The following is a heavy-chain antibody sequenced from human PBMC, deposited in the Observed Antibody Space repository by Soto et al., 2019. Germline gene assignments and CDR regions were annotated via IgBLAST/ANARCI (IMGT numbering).Heavy chain of an antibody. J-gene: IGHJ5*02. CDR3: ARTKVRALTAGESDP. V-gene: IGHV4-39*07. D-gene: IGHD3-16*01. Sequence: PSETLSLTCTVSGGSISSSSYYWGWIRQPPGKGLEWIGSIYYSGSTYYNPSLKSRVTISVDTSKNQFSLNLSSVTAADTAVYYCARTKVRALTAGESDPSGPAPQVTVS. CDR2: IYYSGST. CDR1: GGSISSSSYY.